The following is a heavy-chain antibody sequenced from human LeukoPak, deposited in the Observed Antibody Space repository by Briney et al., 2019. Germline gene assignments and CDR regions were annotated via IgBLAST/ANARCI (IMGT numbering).Heavy chain of an antibody. J-gene: IGHJ4*02. D-gene: IGHD3-3*01. CDR2: ISSSSSTI. V-gene: IGHV3-48*01. Sequence: GGSLRLSCAASGFTFSSYSMNWVRQAPGKGLEWVSYISSSSSTIYYADSVKGRFTISRDNAKNSLYLQMNSLRAEDTAVYYCARNPYYYDFWSGYYYYFDYWGQGTLDTVSS. CDR3: ARNPYYYDFWSGYYYYFDY. CDR1: GFTFSSYS.